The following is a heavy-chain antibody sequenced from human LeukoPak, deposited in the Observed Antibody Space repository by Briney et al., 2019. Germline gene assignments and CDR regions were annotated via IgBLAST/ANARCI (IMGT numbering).Heavy chain of an antibody. J-gene: IGHJ4*02. CDR2: IHTSGST. D-gene: IGHD2-15*01. CDR3: ARVICSGGSCRFDY. Sequence: SETLSLTCTVSGGSISSYYWNWIRQPAGKGLEWIGRIHTSGSTNYNPSLKSRVTMSVDTSKNKFSLKLSSVTAADPAVYYCARVICSGGSCRFDYWAREPWSPSPQ. CDR1: GGSISSYY. V-gene: IGHV4-4*07.